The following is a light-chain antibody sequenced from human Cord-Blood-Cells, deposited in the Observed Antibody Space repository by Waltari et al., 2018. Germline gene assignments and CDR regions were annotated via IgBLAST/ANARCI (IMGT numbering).Light chain of an antibody. CDR3: QQRSNWPVT. CDR1: QSVSSY. CDR2: DAS. V-gene: IGKV3-11*01. J-gene: IGKJ5*01. Sequence: EIVLTQSPATLSLSPGERPTLSCRASQSVSSYLAWYQQKPGQAPRLLIYDASTRATGIPARFSGSGSGTDFTLTISSLEPEDFAVYYCQQRSNWPVTFGQGTRLEIK.